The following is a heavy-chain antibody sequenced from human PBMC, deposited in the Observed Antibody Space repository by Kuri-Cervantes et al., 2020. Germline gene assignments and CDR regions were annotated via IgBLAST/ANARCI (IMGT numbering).Heavy chain of an antibody. D-gene: IGHD6-13*01. CDR3: ARGVDIAAHGGGDYYYYMDV. CDR2: INPNSGGT. Sequence: ASVKVSCKASGYTFTGYYMHWVRQAPGQGLEWMGWINPNSGGTNYAQKFQGWVTMTRDTSISTAYMELSRLRSDDTAVYYCARGVDIAAHGGGDYYYYMDVWGKGTTVTVSS. J-gene: IGHJ6*03. V-gene: IGHV1-2*04. CDR1: GYTFTGYY.